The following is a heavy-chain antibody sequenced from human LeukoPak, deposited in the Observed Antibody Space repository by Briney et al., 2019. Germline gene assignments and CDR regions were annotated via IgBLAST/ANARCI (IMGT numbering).Heavy chain of an antibody. D-gene: IGHD6-19*01. Sequence: ASVKVSCKASGYTFTSYAMHWVRQAPGQRLEWMGWINAGNGNTKYSRKFQGRVTITRDTSASTAYMELSSLRSEDTAVYYCARGIAVTDYWGQGTLVTVSS. J-gene: IGHJ4*02. V-gene: IGHV1-3*01. CDR2: INAGNGNT. CDR1: GYTFTSYA. CDR3: ARGIAVTDY.